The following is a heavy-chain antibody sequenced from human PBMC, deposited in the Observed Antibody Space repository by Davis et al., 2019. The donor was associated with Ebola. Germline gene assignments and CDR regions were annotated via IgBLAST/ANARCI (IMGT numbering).Heavy chain of an antibody. V-gene: IGHV5-51*01. CDR1: GYSFTSYW. D-gene: IGHD6-19*01. CDR2: IHPGDSDT. Sequence: GASLKISCTGSGYSFTSYWIGWVRQMPGKRLEWMGIIHPGDSDTRYSPSFHGQVTISADKSSTTAYLQWSSLKASDTAMYYCASVMISGWYHDFDYWGQGTLVTVSS. J-gene: IGHJ4*02. CDR3: ASVMISGWYHDFDY.